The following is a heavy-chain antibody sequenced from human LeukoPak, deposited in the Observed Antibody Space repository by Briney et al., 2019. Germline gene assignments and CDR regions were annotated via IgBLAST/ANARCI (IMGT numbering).Heavy chain of an antibody. V-gene: IGHV4-59*01. D-gene: IGHD3-10*01. CDR3: ARSITMVRGVKEFDY. Sequence: SETLSLTCTVSGGSIISYYWSWIRQPPGKGLEWIGYIYYSGSTNYNPSLKSRVTISVDTSKNQFSLKLSSVTAADTAVYYCARSITMVRGVKEFDYWGQGTLVTVSS. CDR2: IYYSGST. CDR1: GGSIISYY. J-gene: IGHJ4*02.